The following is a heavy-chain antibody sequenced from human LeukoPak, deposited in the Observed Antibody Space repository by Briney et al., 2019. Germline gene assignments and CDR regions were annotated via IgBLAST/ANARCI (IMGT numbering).Heavy chain of an antibody. D-gene: IGHD3-10*01. CDR1: GGSISSYY. Sequence: SETLSLTCTVSGGSISSYYWGWIRLPPGKGLEWIGYISYSGSITYIPSLKSRVTILVDTSKNQFSLKLSSVTAADTAVYYCVRITQGTIDYWGRGTLVTVSS. J-gene: IGHJ4*02. CDR3: VRITQGTIDY. V-gene: IGHV4-59*01. CDR2: ISYSGSI.